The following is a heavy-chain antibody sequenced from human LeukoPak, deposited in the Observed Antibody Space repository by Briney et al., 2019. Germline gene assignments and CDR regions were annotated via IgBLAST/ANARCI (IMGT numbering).Heavy chain of an antibody. Sequence: ASVKVSCKASGYTFTSYYMHWVRQAPGQGLEWMGIINPSGGSTSYAQKFQGRVTITADKSTSTAYMELSSLRSEDTAVYYCARDATTVVTGGDYWGQGTLVTVSS. J-gene: IGHJ4*02. D-gene: IGHD4-23*01. CDR3: ARDATTVVTGGDY. V-gene: IGHV1-46*01. CDR1: GYTFTSYY. CDR2: INPSGGST.